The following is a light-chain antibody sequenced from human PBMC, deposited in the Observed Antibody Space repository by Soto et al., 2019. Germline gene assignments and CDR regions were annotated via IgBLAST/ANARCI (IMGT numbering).Light chain of an antibody. Sequence: EIVLTQSPGTLSLSPGERATLSCRASQSVSSSSLAWYQHKRGQAPRLLIHGASSRATGIPDRFSGSGSGTDFTLTIGRLEPEDFAVYYCQQYGTLPITFGQGTRLEIK. J-gene: IGKJ5*01. V-gene: IGKV3-20*01. CDR3: QQYGTLPIT. CDR1: QSVSSSS. CDR2: GAS.